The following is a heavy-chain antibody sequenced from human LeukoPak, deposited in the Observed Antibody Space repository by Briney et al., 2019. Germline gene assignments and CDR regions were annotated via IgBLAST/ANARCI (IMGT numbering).Heavy chain of an antibody. V-gene: IGHV3-64*01. Sequence: GGSLRLSCAASGFTFSSYAMHWVRQAPGKGLEYVSAISSNGGSTYYANSVKGRFTISRDNSKNTLYLQMGSLRAEDMAVYYCARDTSPYSSSWYYLDYWGQGTLVTVSS. CDR3: ARDTSPYSSSWYYLDY. CDR2: ISSNGGST. D-gene: IGHD6-13*01. J-gene: IGHJ4*02. CDR1: GFTFSSYA.